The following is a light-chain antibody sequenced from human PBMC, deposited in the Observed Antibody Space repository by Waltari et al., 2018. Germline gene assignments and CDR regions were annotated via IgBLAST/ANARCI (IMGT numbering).Light chain of an antibody. Sequence: AIRITQSPSSLSASTGDRVTITCRASQGISSYLAWYQQKPGKAPKLLMYAASTLQSGVPSRFSGSGSGTDFTLTISCLQSEDFATYYCQQYYSYPPLTFGGGTKVEIK. V-gene: IGKV1-8*01. CDR1: QGISSY. J-gene: IGKJ4*01. CDR2: AAS. CDR3: QQYYSYPPLT.